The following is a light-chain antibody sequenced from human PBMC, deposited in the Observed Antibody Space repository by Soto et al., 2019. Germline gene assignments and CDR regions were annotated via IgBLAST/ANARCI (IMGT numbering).Light chain of an antibody. CDR1: QSVSSN. V-gene: IGKV3-15*01. CDR3: QQYNNWPRT. J-gene: IGKJ1*01. CDR2: GAS. Sequence: EIVMTQSPATQSVSPGERATLSCRASQSVSSNLACYQQKPGQAPRLLIYGASTRATGIPARFSGSGSGTEFTLTNSSLQSEDFAVYYCQQYNNWPRTFGQGTKVDI.